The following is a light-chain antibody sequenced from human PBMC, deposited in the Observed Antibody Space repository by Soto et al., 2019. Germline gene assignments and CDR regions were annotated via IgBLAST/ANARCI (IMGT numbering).Light chain of an antibody. CDR1: QSVSSSY. V-gene: IGKV3-15*01. CDR3: QQYNNWHPGGYT. J-gene: IGKJ2*01. CDR2: GAS. Sequence: EVVLTESAGTLSLSTGERATLTCRASQSVSSSYLAWYQQKTGQAPRLLLHGASTRATGIPARFSGSGSGTELTLAISSLQSEEFSDYYCQQYNNWHPGGYTFGQGTRLDIK.